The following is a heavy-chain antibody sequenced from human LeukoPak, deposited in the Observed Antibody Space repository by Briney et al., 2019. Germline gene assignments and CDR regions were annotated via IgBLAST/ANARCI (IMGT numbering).Heavy chain of an antibody. D-gene: IGHD2-15*01. Sequence: GGSLRLSCAASGFTFSDYYMSWIRQAPGKGLEWVSYISSSSSYTNYADSVKGRFAISRDNAKNSLYLQMNSLRAEDTAVYYCARERYCSGGSCPPRYYYYYGMDVWGQGTTVTVSS. J-gene: IGHJ6*02. CDR3: ARERYCSGGSCPPRYYYYYGMDV. V-gene: IGHV3-11*05. CDR2: ISSSSSYT. CDR1: GFTFSDYY.